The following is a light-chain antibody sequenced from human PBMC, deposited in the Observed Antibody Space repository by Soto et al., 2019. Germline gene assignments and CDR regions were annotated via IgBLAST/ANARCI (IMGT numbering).Light chain of an antibody. CDR3: QQYDNWPRT. Sequence: EIVMTQSPATLSVSPGDRATLSCGASQSVSSNLAWYQQKPGQAPRLLIYGASTRATGIPARFSGGGSGTEFTLTISSLQSEDFAVYYCQQYDNWPRTFGQGTKVEI. V-gene: IGKV3-15*01. CDR2: GAS. CDR1: QSVSSN. J-gene: IGKJ1*01.